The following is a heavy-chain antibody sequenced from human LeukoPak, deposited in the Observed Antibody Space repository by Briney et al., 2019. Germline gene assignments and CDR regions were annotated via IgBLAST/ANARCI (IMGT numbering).Heavy chain of an antibody. J-gene: IGHJ4*02. D-gene: IGHD3-22*01. CDR1: GGSFSAYY. CDR2: INHSGST. Sequence: SETLSLTCAVYGGSFSAYYWSWIRQPPGKGLEWIGEINHSGSTNYNPSLKSRVTISVDTSKNQFSLKLSSVTAADTAVYYCARVYYDSSGAFDYWGQGTLVTVSS. V-gene: IGHV4-34*01. CDR3: ARVYYDSSGAFDY.